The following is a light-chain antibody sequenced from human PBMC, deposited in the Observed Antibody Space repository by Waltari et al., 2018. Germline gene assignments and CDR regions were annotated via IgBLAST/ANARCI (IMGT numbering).Light chain of an antibody. Sequence: DIVLTQSPGTLSLSPGDRATPSCRASQSFGGTYLAWYHQRPGQSPRLLIYGASSRATGIPDRFSGSGSGTEFTLTISSLEPEDFGVYYCQQYATSPRTFGQGTKVEGK. CDR3: QQYATSPRT. V-gene: IGKV3-20*01. CDR1: QSFGGTY. J-gene: IGKJ1*01. CDR2: GAS.